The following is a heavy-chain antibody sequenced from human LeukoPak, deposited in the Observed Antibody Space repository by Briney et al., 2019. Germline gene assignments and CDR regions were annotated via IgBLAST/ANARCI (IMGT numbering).Heavy chain of an antibody. CDR1: GFTLSNFG. CDR3: AKDADTATIIYWYCDL. D-gene: IGHD5-18*01. Sequence: GGSLRLSCTASGFTLSNFGMHWVRQAPGKGLEWVAVISDDGSNTFYADSVKGRFTISRDNSKNTLYLQLNSLRPEDTAVYYCAKDADTATIIYWYCDLWGRGTLVTVSS. V-gene: IGHV3-30*18. CDR2: ISDDGSNT. J-gene: IGHJ2*01.